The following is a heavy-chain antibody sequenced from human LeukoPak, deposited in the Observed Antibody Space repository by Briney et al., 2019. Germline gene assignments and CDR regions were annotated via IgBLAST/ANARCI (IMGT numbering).Heavy chain of an antibody. J-gene: IGHJ4*02. Sequence: PSETLSLTCTVSGGSISSRSYYWGWIRQPPGKGLEWIGSIYYSGSTYYNPSLKSRVTISVDTSKNQFSLKLSSVTAADTAVYYCARDTGCSGGSCYFDYWGQGTLVTVSS. CDR2: IYYSGST. CDR1: GGSISSRSYY. CDR3: ARDTGCSGGSCYFDY. V-gene: IGHV4-39*07. D-gene: IGHD2-15*01.